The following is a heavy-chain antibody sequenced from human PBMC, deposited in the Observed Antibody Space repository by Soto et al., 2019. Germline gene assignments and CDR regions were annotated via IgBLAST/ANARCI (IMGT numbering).Heavy chain of an antibody. CDR3: AKRRGDHSNYSWGIDV. CDR2: ISYDGSHK. V-gene: IGHV3-30*18. Sequence: QVQLVESGGGVVQPGRSLRLSCAASGFTFRNYGMHWVRQAPGKGLVWVTVISYDGSHKYYADSVKGRFTISRDNSKNTVYLEMNSLRDEDTAVYYCAKRRGDHSNYSWGIDVWGQGTTFTVSS. CDR1: GFTFRNYG. D-gene: IGHD4-4*01. J-gene: IGHJ6*02.